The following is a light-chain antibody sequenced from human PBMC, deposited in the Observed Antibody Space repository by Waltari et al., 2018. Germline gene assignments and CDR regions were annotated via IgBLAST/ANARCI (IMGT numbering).Light chain of an antibody. Sequence: SYELTQPPSVSVSPGQTASITCSGDKLGDKYACWYQQKLCQSPVLVIYQDSKRPSGIPERLSGSNSGNTATLTISGTQAMDEADYYCQAWDSSTARVVFGGGTKLTVL. CDR3: QAWDSSTARVV. J-gene: IGLJ2*01. CDR2: QDS. V-gene: IGLV3-1*01. CDR1: KLGDKY.